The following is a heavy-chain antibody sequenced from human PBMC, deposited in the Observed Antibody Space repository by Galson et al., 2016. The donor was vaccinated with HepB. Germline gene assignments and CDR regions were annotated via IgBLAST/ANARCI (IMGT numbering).Heavy chain of an antibody. V-gene: IGHV6-1*01. CDR2: TYYRSKWYY. CDR1: GDSVSSNRAA. J-gene: IGHJ5*02. Sequence: CAISGDSVSSNRAAWTWIRQSPLRGLEWLGRTYYRSKWYYDYAPSVKSRIRIHPDTSKNQFSLQLNSVTPEDTAVYYCARVRCSTFRCQNWFDPWGQGTLVTVSS. D-gene: IGHD2/OR15-2a*01. CDR3: ARVRCSTFRCQNWFDP.